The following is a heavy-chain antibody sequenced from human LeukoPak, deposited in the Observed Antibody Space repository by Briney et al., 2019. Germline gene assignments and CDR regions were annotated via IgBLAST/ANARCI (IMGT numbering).Heavy chain of an antibody. D-gene: IGHD3-22*01. CDR1: GFTSSGYS. V-gene: IGHV3-21*01. J-gene: IGHJ4*02. CDR2: IRGSSTYL. Sequence: GGSLRLSCAASGFTSSGYSFNWVRQAPGKGLEWVLFIRGSSTYLYYADSVKGRFTISRDNAKNSLYLQMNSLRAQGTAVYYCARDAGGYYAYWGQGTLVTVSS. CDR3: ARDAGGYYAY.